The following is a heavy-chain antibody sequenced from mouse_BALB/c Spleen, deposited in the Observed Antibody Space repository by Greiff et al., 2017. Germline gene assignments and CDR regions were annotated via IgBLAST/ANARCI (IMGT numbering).Heavy chain of an antibody. CDR1: GFTFSSYA. CDR3: ARNYGSSLFDY. Sequence: EVHLVESGGGLVKPGGSLKLSCAASGFTFSSYAMSWVRQSPEKRLEWVAEISSGGSYTYYPDTVTGRFTISRDNAKNTLYLEMSSLRSEDTAMYYCARNYGSSLFDYWGQGTTLTVSS. V-gene: IGHV5-9-4*01. D-gene: IGHD1-1*01. J-gene: IGHJ2*01. CDR2: ISSGGSYT.